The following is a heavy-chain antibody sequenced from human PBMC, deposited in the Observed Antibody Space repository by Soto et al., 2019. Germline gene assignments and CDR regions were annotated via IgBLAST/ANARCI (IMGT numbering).Heavy chain of an antibody. Sequence: ASVTVSCKASGYRFTNHGISWVRQAPGQGLEWMGWISGNDGKTKYARKFQGRVTMTTDTSTSTAYMEMNSLRHDDTAVYYCARDFYPLAYYFDYWGQGTLVTVSS. CDR3: ARDFYPLAYYFDY. CDR2: ISGNDGKT. CDR1: GYRFTNHG. V-gene: IGHV1-18*01. J-gene: IGHJ4*02.